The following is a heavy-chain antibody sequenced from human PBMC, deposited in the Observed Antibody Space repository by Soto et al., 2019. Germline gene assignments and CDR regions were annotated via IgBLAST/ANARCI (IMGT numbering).Heavy chain of an antibody. Sequence: GASVKVSCTASGGTFSSYAISWVRQAPGQGLEWMGGIIPIFGTANYAQKFQGRVTITADESTSTAYMELSSLRSEDTAVYYCARGQQQLTPVYYYYGMDVWGQGTTVTVSS. J-gene: IGHJ6*02. CDR1: GGTFSSYA. CDR3: ARGQQQLTPVYYYYGMDV. V-gene: IGHV1-69*13. D-gene: IGHD6-13*01. CDR2: IIPIFGTA.